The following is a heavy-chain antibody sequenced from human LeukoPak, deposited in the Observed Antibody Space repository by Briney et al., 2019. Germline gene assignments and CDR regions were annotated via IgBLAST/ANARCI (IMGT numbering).Heavy chain of an antibody. CDR1: GYTFITYY. D-gene: IGHD6-6*01. Sequence: ASVKVSCKASGYTFITYYMHWVRQAPGQGLEWMGIINPSGDSTSYAQKFQGRVTMTRDTSTSTVYMELSSLRSEDTAVYYCARSSIAALGWYYYGMDVWGQGTTVTVSS. J-gene: IGHJ6*02. CDR2: INPSGDST. V-gene: IGHV1-46*01. CDR3: ARSSIAALGWYYYGMDV.